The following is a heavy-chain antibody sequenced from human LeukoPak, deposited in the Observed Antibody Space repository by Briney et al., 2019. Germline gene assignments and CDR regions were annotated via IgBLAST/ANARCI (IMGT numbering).Heavy chain of an antibody. J-gene: IGHJ6*02. Sequence: GGSLRLSRAASGFTFSSYWMNWARQAPGKGLEWVASINHNGNVNYYVDSVKGRFTISRDNAKNSLYLQMSNLRAEDTAVYFCARGGGLDVWGQGATVTVSS. CDR2: INHNGNVN. CDR3: ARGGGLDV. CDR1: GFTFSSYW. V-gene: IGHV3-7*03. D-gene: IGHD3-16*01.